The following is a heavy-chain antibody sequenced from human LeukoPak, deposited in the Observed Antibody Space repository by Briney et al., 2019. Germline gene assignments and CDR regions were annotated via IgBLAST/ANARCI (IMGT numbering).Heavy chain of an antibody. CDR3: ARDPATVTSCFDC. V-gene: IGHV3-33*01. D-gene: IGHD4-17*01. J-gene: IGHJ4*02. CDR2: IWYDGSKT. Sequence: GGSLRLSCAASGFMFSDYGMHWIRQAPGKGLEWVAVIWYDGSKTYYVDSVKGRFSISRDNSKNTLYLQMSSLKVEDTAIYYCARDPATVTSCFDCWGQGTLVTVSS. CDR1: GFMFSDYG.